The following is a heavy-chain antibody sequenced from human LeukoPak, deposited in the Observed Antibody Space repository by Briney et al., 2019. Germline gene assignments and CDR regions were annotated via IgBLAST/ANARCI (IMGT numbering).Heavy chain of an antibody. J-gene: IGHJ6*04. CDR1: GFTFSSYE. CDR3: AELGITMIGGV. V-gene: IGHV3-48*03. CDR2: ISSSGSTI. Sequence: SWGSLRLSCAASGFTFSSYEMNRVCQAPGKGLEWVSYISSSGSTIYYADSVEGRLTICRDNAKNSLYLQMNSLRAEDTAVYYCAELGITMIGGVWGKGTTVTISS. D-gene: IGHD3-10*02.